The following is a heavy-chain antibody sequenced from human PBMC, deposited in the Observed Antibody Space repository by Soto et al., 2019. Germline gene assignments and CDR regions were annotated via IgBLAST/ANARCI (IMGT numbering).Heavy chain of an antibody. CDR3: SRDPLNYYDSD. V-gene: IGHV3-74*01. Sequence: EVQLVESGGGLVQPGGSLRLSCAASGFNFGSGWMHWVRQAPEKGLVWVSRIDSDGSRPTYADSVKGRFTISRDNAKNTLYLQMSSLTAEDTALYYCSRDPLNYYDSDWGQGTLVTVSS. CDR1: GFNFGSGW. J-gene: IGHJ4*02. D-gene: IGHD3-22*01. CDR2: IDSDGSRP.